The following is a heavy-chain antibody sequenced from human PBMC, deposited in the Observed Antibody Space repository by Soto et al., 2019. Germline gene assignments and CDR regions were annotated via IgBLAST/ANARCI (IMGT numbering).Heavy chain of an antibody. Sequence: PSETLSLTCAVSGGSISSGGYSWSWIRQPPGKGLEWIGYIYHSGSTYYNPSLKSRVTISVDRSKNQFSLKLSSVTAADTAVYYCARGGWNYRRLLHFDYWGQGTLFTVSS. V-gene: IGHV4-30-2*01. J-gene: IGHJ4*02. CDR1: GGSISSGGYS. CDR2: IYHSGST. CDR3: ARGGWNYRRLLHFDY. D-gene: IGHD1-7*01.